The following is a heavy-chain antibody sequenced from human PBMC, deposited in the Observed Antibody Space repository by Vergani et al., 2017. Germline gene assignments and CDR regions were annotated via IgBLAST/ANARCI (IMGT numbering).Heavy chain of an antibody. Sequence: EVQLVESGGGLVKPGGSLRLSCAASGFTFSSYSMNWVRQAPGKGLEWVSSISSSSSYIYYADSVKGRFTISRDNAKNSLYLQMNSLRAEDTAVYYCARDKVMTTVTTLRFDSWGQGTLVTVSS. CDR1: GFTFSSYS. CDR2: ISSSSSYI. J-gene: IGHJ5*01. CDR3: ARDKVMTTVTTLRFDS. V-gene: IGHV3-21*01. D-gene: IGHD4-17*01.